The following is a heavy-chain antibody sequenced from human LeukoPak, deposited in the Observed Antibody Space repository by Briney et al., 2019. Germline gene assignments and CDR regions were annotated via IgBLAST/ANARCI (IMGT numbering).Heavy chain of an antibody. Sequence: ASVTVSCKASGYTFTNYGISWVRQAPGQGLEWMGWISSYNGNTNYAQNLQGRVTMTTDTSTSTAYMELRSLRSDDTAVYYCARGGICSSTSCYNNWFDPWGQGTLVTVSS. CDR3: ARGGICSSTSCYNNWFDP. J-gene: IGHJ5*02. CDR1: GYTFTNYG. CDR2: ISSYNGNT. V-gene: IGHV1-18*01. D-gene: IGHD2-2*02.